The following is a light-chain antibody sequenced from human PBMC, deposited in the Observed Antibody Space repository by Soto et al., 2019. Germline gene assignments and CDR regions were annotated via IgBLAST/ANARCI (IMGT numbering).Light chain of an antibody. V-gene: IGLV1-51*01. CDR3: GSWDSSLSAYV. CDR2: DDN. J-gene: IGLJ1*01. CDR1: SSNIGGNS. Sequence: QSVLTQPPSVSAAPGQNVTISCPGSSSNIGGNSVSWYQQLPGTAPKLLIYDDNKRPSGIPDRFSGSKSGTSATLGITGFQTGDEADYYCGSWDSSLSAYVFGNGTKVTVL.